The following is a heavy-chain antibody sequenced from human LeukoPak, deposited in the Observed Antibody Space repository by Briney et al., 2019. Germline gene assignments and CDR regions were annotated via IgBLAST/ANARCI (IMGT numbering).Heavy chain of an antibody. D-gene: IGHD3-10*01. CDR1: GFTFSNYC. J-gene: IGHJ5*02. CDR2: IRYDGSNK. Sequence: GGSLRLSCAASGFTFSNYCMHWVRQAPGKGLEWVAFIRYDGSNKYHADSVKGRFTISRDNFKNTLYLQMNSLSLEDTAVYYCARDSGYNWFDPWGQGALVTVSS. V-gene: IGHV3-30*02. CDR3: ARDSGYNWFDP.